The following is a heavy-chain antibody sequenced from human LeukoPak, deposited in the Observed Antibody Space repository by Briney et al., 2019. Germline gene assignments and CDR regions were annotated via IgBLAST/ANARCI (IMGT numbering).Heavy chain of an antibody. V-gene: IGHV3-21*01. D-gene: IGHD3-3*01. J-gene: IGHJ5*02. CDR1: GFTFSSYI. Sequence: SGGSLRLSCAASGFTFSSYIMTWVRQAPGKGLEWVSSISSSSNSIYYADSLKGRFTTSRDNAKNSLYLQMNSLRAEDTAVYYCAREEGTLFGPWGQGTLVTVSS. CDR2: ISSSSNSI. CDR3: AREEGTLFGP.